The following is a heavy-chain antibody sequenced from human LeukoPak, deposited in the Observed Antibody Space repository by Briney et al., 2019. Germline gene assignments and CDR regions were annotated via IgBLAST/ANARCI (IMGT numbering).Heavy chain of an antibody. V-gene: IGHV3-9*01. CDR3: AKEKPIAAAGYDAFDI. Sequence: PGGSLRLSCAASGFTFDDYAMHWVRQAPGKGLEWVSGISWNSGSIGYADSVKGRFTISRDNAKNSLYLQMNSPRAEDTALYYCAKEKPIAAAGYDAFDIWGQGTMVTVSS. CDR2: ISWNSGSI. D-gene: IGHD6-13*01. CDR1: GFTFDDYA. J-gene: IGHJ3*02.